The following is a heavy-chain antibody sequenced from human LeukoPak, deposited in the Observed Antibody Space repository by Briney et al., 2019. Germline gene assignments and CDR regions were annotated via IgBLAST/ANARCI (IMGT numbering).Heavy chain of an antibody. D-gene: IGHD6-13*01. V-gene: IGHV3-30-3*02. CDR2: ISYDGNTI. CDR3: AKSTSSTPFDY. J-gene: IGHJ4*02. Sequence: GGSLRLSCAASEFTFSNYAVHWVRQAPGKGLQWVAVISYDGNTIYYADSVKGRFTISRDTSKNTLYLQMNSLRTEDTAVYYCAKSTSSTPFDYWGQGTLVTVSS. CDR1: EFTFSNYA.